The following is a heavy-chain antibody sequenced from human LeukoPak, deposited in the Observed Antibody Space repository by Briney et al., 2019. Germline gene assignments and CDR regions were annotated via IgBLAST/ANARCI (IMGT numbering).Heavy chain of an antibody. D-gene: IGHD2-21*02. CDR2: ISSGSSYT. CDR1: GFTFSSYS. J-gene: IGHJ4*02. Sequence: GGSLRLSCAASGFTFSSYSMNWVRQAPGKGLEWVSSISSGSSYTYYADSVKGRFTISRDNAKNSLYLQMSSLSAEDTAVYYCARGCGGDCYPFRDYWGQGTLVTVSS. V-gene: IGHV3-21*06. CDR3: ARGCGGDCYPFRDY.